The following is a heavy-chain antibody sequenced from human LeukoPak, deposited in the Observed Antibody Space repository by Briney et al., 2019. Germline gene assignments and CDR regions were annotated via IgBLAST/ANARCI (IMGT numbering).Heavy chain of an antibody. CDR1: GFTFSAYA. CDR2: ISGSGGET. V-gene: IGHV3-23*01. CDR3: AKGDSSWYGLIDY. Sequence: GGSLRLSCAASGFTFSAYAMTWVRQGPGKGLEWVAAISGSGGETFYLDSVKGRFTISRDNSRNTLLLQMNSLTSEDTAIYYCAKGDSSWYGLIDYWGQGVLVTVSS. D-gene: IGHD6-13*01. J-gene: IGHJ4*02.